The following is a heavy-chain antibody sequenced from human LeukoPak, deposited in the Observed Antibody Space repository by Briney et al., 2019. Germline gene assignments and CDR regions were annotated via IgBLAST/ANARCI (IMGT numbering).Heavy chain of an antibody. D-gene: IGHD3-10*01. J-gene: IGHJ4*02. CDR1: GGTFSSYA. V-gene: IGHV1-69*05. Sequence: ASVEVSCKASGGTFSSYAISWVRQAPGQGLEWMGRIIPIFGTANYAQKFQGRVTITTDESTSTAYMELSSLRSEDTAVYYCARDQGRFGELSFWGQGTLVTVSS. CDR3: ARDQGRFGELSF. CDR2: IIPIFGTA.